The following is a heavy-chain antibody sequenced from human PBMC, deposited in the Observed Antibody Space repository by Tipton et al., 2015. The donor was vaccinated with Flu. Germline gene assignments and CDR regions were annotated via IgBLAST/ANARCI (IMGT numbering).Heavy chain of an antibody. CDR1: GFTFSNWA. Sequence: AASGFTFSNWAMHWVRQAPGKGLEWVSSISNSGSNTYYADSVKGRFTISRDNSKNTLYLQVNSLRAADTAVYFCAKDPNGDLVITSRFDPWGQGTLVTVSS. V-gene: IGHV3-23*01. CDR2: ISNSGSNT. J-gene: IGHJ5*02. CDR3: AKDPNGDLVITSRFDP. D-gene: IGHD4-17*01.